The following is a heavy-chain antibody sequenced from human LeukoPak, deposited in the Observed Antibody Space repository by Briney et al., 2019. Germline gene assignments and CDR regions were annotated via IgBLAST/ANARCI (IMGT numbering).Heavy chain of an antibody. J-gene: IGHJ3*02. Sequence: GGALRLSCAASGFTFSNAWMSWVRQAPGKGLEWVGRTKSKTDGGTTDYAAPVKGRFTISRDDSKNTLYLQMNSLKTEDTAVYYCTTVSDIWGQGTMVTGSS. CDR3: TTVSDI. V-gene: IGHV3-15*01. CDR1: GFTFSNAW. CDR2: TKSKTDGGTT.